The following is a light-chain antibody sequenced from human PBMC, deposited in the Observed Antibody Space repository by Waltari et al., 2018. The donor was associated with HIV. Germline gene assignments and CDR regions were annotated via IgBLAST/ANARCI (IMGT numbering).Light chain of an antibody. Sequence: QSVLTQPPSASGTPGQMVTISYSGGSSYIGRKTVDWYQQLRRPAPQLLIYSNAQRPPAIPDRFSGSKSGTSASLAISGLHSEDDADYYCAAWDDSLNVWVFGGGTKLTVL. CDR1: SSYIGRKT. J-gene: IGLJ3*02. V-gene: IGLV1-44*01. CDR2: SNA. CDR3: AAWDDSLNVWV.